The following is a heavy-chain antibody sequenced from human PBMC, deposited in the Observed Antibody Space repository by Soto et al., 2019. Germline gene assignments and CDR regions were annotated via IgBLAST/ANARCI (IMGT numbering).Heavy chain of an antibody. V-gene: IGHV4-39*01. CDR3: APLSVSLSGPYGIHV. D-gene: IGHD2-15*01. J-gene: IGHJ6*02. CDR1: GYSVSSSDYY. CDR2: MFYSGRT. Sequence: QLHLQESGPGLVKPSETLSLTCSVSGYSVSSSDYYWAWIRQPPGKGLEWIGSMFYSGRTYYNPSPKSRVPLSVDTSKNQFSVRLNSVTAADTAVYYCAPLSVSLSGPYGIHVWGQGTTVTVSS.